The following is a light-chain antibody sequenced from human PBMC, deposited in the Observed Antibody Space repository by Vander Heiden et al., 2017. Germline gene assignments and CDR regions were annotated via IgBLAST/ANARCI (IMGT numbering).Light chain of an antibody. Sequence: DIQMTQSPSTLSASVGDRVTITCRASQSISSGSAWYQQKPGKAPKLLIYKAPSLRGRGTSGRISGRWGAEVFTTTSSLQQDEDAAVYYQQYDNNSRTFGQGTKVEIK. V-gene: IGKV1-5*03. CDR2: KAP. CDR1: QSISSG. CDR3: QQYDNNSRT. J-gene: IGKJ1*01.